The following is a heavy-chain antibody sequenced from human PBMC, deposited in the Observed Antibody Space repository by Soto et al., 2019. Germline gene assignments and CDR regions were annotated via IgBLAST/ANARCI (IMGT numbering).Heavy chain of an antibody. V-gene: IGHV3-15*05. CDR3: STGYPFSGSVFDY. CDR1: GFIFRTTW. CDR2: IKSKSAGQTT. J-gene: IGHJ4*02. D-gene: IGHD1-26*01. Sequence: GGSLRLSFAASGFIFRTTWMAWVRQAPGKWLEWVGRIKSKSAGQTTDYADPVKGRFTISRDDSKDTLYRHMDSLETGDTAVYHCSTGYPFSGSVFDYWGQGTLVTV.